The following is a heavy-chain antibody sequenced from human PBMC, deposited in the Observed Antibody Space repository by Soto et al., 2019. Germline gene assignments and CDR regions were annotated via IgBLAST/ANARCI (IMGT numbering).Heavy chain of an antibody. CDR1: GFTVSSNY. D-gene: IGHD5-12*01. J-gene: IGHJ3*02. V-gene: IGHV3-53*01. CDR3: ARVNVGTIAFDI. CDR2: IDSGVST. Sequence: GGSLRLSCAASGFTVSSNYMSWVRQAPGKGLEWVSVIDSGVSTYYAVSVKGRFTIYTDKSKNTLYLQMNSVRAEDTAVYYCARVNVGTIAFDIWGQGTMVTVSS.